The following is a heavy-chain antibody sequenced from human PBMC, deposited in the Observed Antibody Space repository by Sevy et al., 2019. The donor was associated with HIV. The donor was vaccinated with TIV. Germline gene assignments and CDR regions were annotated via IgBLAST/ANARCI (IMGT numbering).Heavy chain of an antibody. CDR2: ISSGSSYI. CDR1: GFTFSYYT. Sequence: GGSLRLSCAASGFTFSYYTMNWVRQAPGKGLEWVSYISSGSSYISYTDSVKGRFTISRDNAKNSLYLQMNSLRPEDTAMYFCARDRDYYGSGTFDAWRQGTTVTVSS. J-gene: IGHJ6*02. V-gene: IGHV3-21*06. D-gene: IGHD3-10*01. CDR3: ARDRDYYGSGTFDA.